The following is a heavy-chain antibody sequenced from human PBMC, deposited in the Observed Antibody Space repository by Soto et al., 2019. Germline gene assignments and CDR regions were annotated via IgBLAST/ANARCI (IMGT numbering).Heavy chain of an antibody. CDR2: IYTTGNG. CDR1: GASINIYY. Sequence: QVQLEESGPGLVNPSETLSLTCNVSGASINIYYWSWIRQSAGKGLEWIGRIYTTGNGNYNPSLRSRATVSRDSSKNQLSLKLTSVTAADSAVYFCVRDRLNWFDPWGQGLLVTVSS. V-gene: IGHV4-4*07. J-gene: IGHJ5*02. CDR3: VRDRLNWFDP.